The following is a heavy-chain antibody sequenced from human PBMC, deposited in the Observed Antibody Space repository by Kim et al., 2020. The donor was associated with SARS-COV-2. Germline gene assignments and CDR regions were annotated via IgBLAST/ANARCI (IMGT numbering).Heavy chain of an antibody. V-gene: IGHV4-59*01. CDR1: GGSISSYY. CDR2: IYYSGST. CDR3: TTSTYYDFWSGYPLSSKYCMDV. J-gene: IGHJ6*03. D-gene: IGHD3-3*01. Sequence: SETLSLTCTVSGGSISSYYWSWIRQPPGKGLEWIGYIYYSGSTNYNPSLKSRVTISVDTSKNQFSLKLSSVTAADTAVYYCTTSTYYDFWSGYPLSSKYCMDVCGKGTTVTVSS.